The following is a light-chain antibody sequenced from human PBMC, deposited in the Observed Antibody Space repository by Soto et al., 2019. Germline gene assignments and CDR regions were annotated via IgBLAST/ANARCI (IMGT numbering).Light chain of an antibody. V-gene: IGKV3-20*01. CDR1: QRMTNNF. J-gene: IGKJ2*01. CDR2: GAS. CDR3: QQYGSSPPYT. Sequence: EIVLTQSPDTLSLSPGERVTLSCRASQRMTNNFLAWFQQKPGLAPRLLIHGASTRASGVPDRFTGGGSGTDFVLTISRVEPEDFAVYYCQQYGSSPPYTFGQGTKLEIK.